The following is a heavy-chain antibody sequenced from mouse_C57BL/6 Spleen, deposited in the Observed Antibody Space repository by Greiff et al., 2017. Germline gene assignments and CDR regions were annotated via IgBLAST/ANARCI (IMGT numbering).Heavy chain of an antibody. J-gene: IGHJ3*01. CDR3: TTSDGYYVAC. CDR1: GFNIKDYY. Sequence: VQLQQSGAELVRPGASVKLSCTASGFNIKDYYLHWVKQRPEQGLAWIGRHAPEDGDTVSAPKFQGKATMTADTSSNTAYLQLSSLTFEDTAVYYCTTSDGYYVACWGQGTLVTVSA. V-gene: IGHV14-1*01. D-gene: IGHD2-3*01. CDR2: HAPEDGDT.